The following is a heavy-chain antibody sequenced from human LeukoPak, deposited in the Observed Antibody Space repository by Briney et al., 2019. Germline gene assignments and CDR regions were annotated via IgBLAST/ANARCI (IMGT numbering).Heavy chain of an antibody. J-gene: IGHJ3*01. D-gene: IGHD2-8*01. CDR2: ISWNSVHI. Sequence: GWSLRLSCAASGFRFGDYAMHWVRQAPGKGLEWVSGISWNSVHIGYADSVKGRFTISRDNAKSSLYLQVNSLRVEDTALYYCAKRARQGVGGAGDGFEVWGQGTLVTVSS. V-gene: IGHV3-9*01. CDR3: AKRARQGVGGAGDGFEV. CDR1: GFRFGDYA.